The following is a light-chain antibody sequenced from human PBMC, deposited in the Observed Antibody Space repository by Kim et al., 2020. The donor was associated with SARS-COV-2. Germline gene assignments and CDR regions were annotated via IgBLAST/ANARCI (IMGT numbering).Light chain of an antibody. CDR2: SAS. V-gene: IGKV1-39*01. CDR3: QQSYSVPHIT. Sequence: DIQMTQSPSSLSASVGDRVTIACRASQNITTFLNWYQQKPGKAPQLLIYSASSLQSGVPSRFSGSGSGTEFTLTITSLQPDDFTTYYCQQSYSVPHITFGQGTRLEIK. CDR1: QNITTF. J-gene: IGKJ5*01.